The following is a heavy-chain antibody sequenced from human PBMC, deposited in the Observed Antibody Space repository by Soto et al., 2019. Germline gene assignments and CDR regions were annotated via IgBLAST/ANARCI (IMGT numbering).Heavy chain of an antibody. CDR3: AKDRVSPFQYYYYGMDV. V-gene: IGHV3-23*01. J-gene: IGHJ6*02. D-gene: IGHD3-10*01. CDR2: TSGSGGST. CDR1: GFTFSSYA. Sequence: GGSLRLSCAASGFTFSSYAMSWVRQAPGKGLEWVSATSGSGGSTYYADSVRGRVTISRDNSKNTLYLQMNSLRAEDTAVYYCAKDRVSPFQYYYYGMDVWGQGTTVTVSS.